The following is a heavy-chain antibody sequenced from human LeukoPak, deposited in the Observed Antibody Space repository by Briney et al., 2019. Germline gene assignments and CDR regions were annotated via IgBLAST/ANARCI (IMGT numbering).Heavy chain of an antibody. CDR3: AKRGLPAATLSSLDY. J-gene: IGHJ4*02. V-gene: IGHV3-23*01. D-gene: IGHD2-2*01. CDR2: VSGSGGST. Sequence: GASLRLSCAASGFSFSNYAMSWVRQAPGKGPEWISGVSGSGGSTYYADSVKGRFTISRDNSKNTLYLQMNSLRAEDTAVYYCAKRGLPAATLSSLDYWGQGTLVTVSS. CDR1: GFSFSNYA.